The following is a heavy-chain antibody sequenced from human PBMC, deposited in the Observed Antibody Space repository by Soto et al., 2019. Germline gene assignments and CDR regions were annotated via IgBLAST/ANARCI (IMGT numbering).Heavy chain of an antibody. D-gene: IGHD3-22*01. CDR2: IYYSGST. J-gene: IGHJ4*02. CDR3: ARYYYDSSGYLDY. V-gene: IGHV4-39*01. Sequence: QLQLQESGPGLVKPSETLSLTCTVSGGSISSSSYYWGWIRQPPGKGLEWIGSIYYSGSTYYNPSLKSRVTISVDTSKNQFSLKLSSETAADTAVNYCARYYYDSSGYLDYWGQGTLVTVSS. CDR1: GGSISSSSYY.